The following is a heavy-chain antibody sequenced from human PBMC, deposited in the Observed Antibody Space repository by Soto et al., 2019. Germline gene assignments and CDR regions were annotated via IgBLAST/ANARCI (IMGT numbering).Heavy chain of an antibody. CDR3: AVARGYAIFGAGSYDY. V-gene: IGHV1-2*02. CDR2: INPNSGGT. J-gene: IGHJ4*02. D-gene: IGHD3-3*01. Sequence: ASVKVSCKASGYTFTGYYIHWVRQAPGQGLEWMGWINPNSGGTNYAQKFQGRVTMTRDTSISTAYMELNRLRSDDTAVYYCAVARGYAIFGAGSYDYWGQGTLVTVSS. CDR1: GYTFTGYY.